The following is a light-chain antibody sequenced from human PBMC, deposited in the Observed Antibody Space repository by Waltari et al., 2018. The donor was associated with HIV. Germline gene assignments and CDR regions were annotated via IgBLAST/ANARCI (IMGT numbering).Light chain of an antibody. V-gene: IGLV1-44*01. J-gene: IGLJ2*01. Sequence: QSVLTQPPSASRTLGQGVTISCVGSSSNIGTKTVHWYQHLPVAAPKLIIFRHPQRPSGVAVRFSGSQSGTSAFLTITGLLPGDEVTYYCAAWDASLHVVFGGGTQLTVL. CDR2: RHP. CDR3: AAWDASLHVV. CDR1: SSNIGTKT.